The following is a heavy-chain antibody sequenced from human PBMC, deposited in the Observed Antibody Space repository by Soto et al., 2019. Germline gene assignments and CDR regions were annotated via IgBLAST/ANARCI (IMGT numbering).Heavy chain of an antibody. V-gene: IGHV3-23*01. CDR2: MTGSGGVT. CDR1: GFIFSSYG. CDR3: AKRGGTSGYYPWDY. D-gene: IGHD3-22*01. Sequence: EVQLLESGGDLVQPGGSLRLSCAASGFIFSSYGMSWVRQAPGKGLEWVSAMTGSGGVTYYADSVKGRFTISRDNSKNTLYLQMNSLGADDTAVYYCAKRGGTSGYYPWDYWGQGILVTVSS. J-gene: IGHJ4*02.